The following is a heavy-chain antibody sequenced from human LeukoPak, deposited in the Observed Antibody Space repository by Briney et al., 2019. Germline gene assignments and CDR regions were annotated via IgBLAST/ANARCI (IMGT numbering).Heavy chain of an antibody. V-gene: IGHV3-21*01. Sequence: PGGSLRLSCAASGFTFSSYSMNWVRQAPGKGLEWVSSISSSSSYIYYADSVKGRFTISRDNAKNSLYLQMNSLRAEDTAVYYCARGPLSSSFLAYYYYYYMDVWGKGTTVTVSS. CDR2: ISSSSSYI. CDR1: GFTFSSYS. J-gene: IGHJ6*03. D-gene: IGHD6-13*01. CDR3: ARGPLSSSFLAYYYYYYMDV.